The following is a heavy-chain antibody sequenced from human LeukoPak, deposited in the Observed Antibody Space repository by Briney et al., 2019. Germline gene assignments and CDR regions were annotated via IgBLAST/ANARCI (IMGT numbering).Heavy chain of an antibody. D-gene: IGHD3-3*01. CDR1: AGAFSSYA. Sequence: SVKVSCKASAGAFSSYAISWVRQAPGQGLEWMGGIIPIFGTANYAQKFQGRVTITTDESTSTAYMELSSLRSEDTAVYYCASVSGYDFWSGYSIMGDWGQGTLVTVSS. CDR3: ASVSGYDFWSGYSIMGD. CDR2: IIPIFGTA. V-gene: IGHV1-69*05. J-gene: IGHJ4*02.